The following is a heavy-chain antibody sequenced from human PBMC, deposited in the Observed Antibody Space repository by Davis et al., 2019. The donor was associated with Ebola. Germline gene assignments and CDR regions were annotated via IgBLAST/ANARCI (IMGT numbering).Heavy chain of an antibody. CDR2: IHYSGST. Sequence: MPSETLSLTCTVSGGSISTYYWHWIRQPPGKGLEWIAFIHYSGSTSYNPSLKSRVTISVDTSKNQFSLKLSSVTAADTAVYYCAREWRSFDYWGQGTLVTVSS. CDR1: GGSISTYY. J-gene: IGHJ4*02. D-gene: IGHD3-3*01. CDR3: AREWRSFDY. V-gene: IGHV4-59*01.